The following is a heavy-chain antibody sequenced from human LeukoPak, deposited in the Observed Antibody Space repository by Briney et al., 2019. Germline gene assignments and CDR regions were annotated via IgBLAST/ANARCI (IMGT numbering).Heavy chain of an antibody. Sequence: PGRSLRLSCAASGFTFSSYGMHWVRQAPGKGLEWVAVISYDGSNKYYAGSVKGRFTISRDNSKNTLYLQMNSLRAEDTAVYYCATFATVTTLGYWGQGTLVTVSS. CDR2: ISYDGSNK. D-gene: IGHD4-17*01. CDR3: ATFATVTTLGY. CDR1: GFTFSSYG. V-gene: IGHV3-30*03. J-gene: IGHJ4*02.